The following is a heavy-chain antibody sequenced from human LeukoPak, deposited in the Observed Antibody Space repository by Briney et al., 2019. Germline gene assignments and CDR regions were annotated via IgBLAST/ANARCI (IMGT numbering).Heavy chain of an antibody. V-gene: IGHV3-30-3*01. J-gene: IGHJ4*02. CDR3: ARAKVGATDY. CDR1: GFTFSSYA. Sequence: SGGSLRLSCAASGFTFSSYAMHWVRQAPGKGLEWVAVISYDGSNKYYADSVKGRFTISRDNSKNTLYLQMNSLRAEDTAVYYCARAKVGATDYWGQGTLVTVSS. CDR2: ISYDGSNK. D-gene: IGHD1-26*01.